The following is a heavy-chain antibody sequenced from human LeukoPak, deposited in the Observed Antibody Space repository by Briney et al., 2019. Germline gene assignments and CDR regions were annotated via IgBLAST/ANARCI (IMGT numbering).Heavy chain of an antibody. D-gene: IGHD6-19*01. CDR1: GGSISSYY. CDR2: IYTSGST. Sequence: PSETLSLTCTVSGGSISSYYWSWIRQPAGKGLEWIGRIYTSGSTNYNPSLKSRVTMSVDTSKNQFSLKLSSVTAADTAVYYCARGSSVAALYGMDVWGQGTTVTVSS. CDR3: ARGSSVAALYGMDV. V-gene: IGHV4-4*07. J-gene: IGHJ6*02.